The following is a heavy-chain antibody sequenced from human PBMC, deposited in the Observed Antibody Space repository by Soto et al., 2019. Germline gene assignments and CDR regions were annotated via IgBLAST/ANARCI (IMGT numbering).Heavy chain of an antibody. Sequence: SLRLSCAASGFTFSSYAMHWVRQAPGKGLEWVAIISYDGSNKNYADSVKGRFTISRDNSKNTLYLQMNSLRAEDTAVYYCARGPYYDFLSGYYHGFDYWGQGTLVTVSS. D-gene: IGHD3-3*01. CDR3: ARGPYYDFLSGYYHGFDY. CDR2: ISYDGSNK. CDR1: GFTFSSYA. V-gene: IGHV3-30-3*01. J-gene: IGHJ4*02.